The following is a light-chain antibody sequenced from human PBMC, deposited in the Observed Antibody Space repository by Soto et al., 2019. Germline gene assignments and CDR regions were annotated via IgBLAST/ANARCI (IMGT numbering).Light chain of an antibody. CDR1: SSDVGGYNY. CDR2: EVS. J-gene: IGLJ1*01. Sequence: QSALTQPASVSESPGQSITISCTGTSSDVGGYNYVSWHQQHPGKAPKLMIFEVSYRPSGVSDRFSGSKSGNTASLTISGLQADDEADYYCSSNTRSSLYVFGTGTQLTVL. CDR3: SSNTRSSLYV. V-gene: IGLV2-14*01.